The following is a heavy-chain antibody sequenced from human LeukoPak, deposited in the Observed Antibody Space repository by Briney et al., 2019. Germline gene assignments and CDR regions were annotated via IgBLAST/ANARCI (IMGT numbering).Heavy chain of an antibody. D-gene: IGHD6-6*01. J-gene: IGHJ6*03. V-gene: IGHV1-18*01. CDR2: ISAYNGNT. CDR1: GYTFTSYG. CDR3: ARAGSSGYYYYYYMDV. Sequence: ASVKVSCKASGYTFTSYGISGVRQAPGQGGEGMGWISAYNGNTNYAQKLQGRVTMTTDTSTSTAYMELRSLRSDDTAVYYCARAGSSGYYYYYYMDVWGKGTTVTVSS.